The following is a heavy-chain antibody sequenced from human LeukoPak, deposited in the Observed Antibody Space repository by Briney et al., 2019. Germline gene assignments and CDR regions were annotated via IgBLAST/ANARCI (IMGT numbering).Heavy chain of an antibody. CDR3: AREGGYSRRRNDAFDI. CDR2: IIPIFGTA. D-gene: IGHD6-13*01. V-gene: IGHV1-69*13. J-gene: IGHJ3*02. Sequence: SVKVSCKASGGTFSSYAISWVRQAPGQGLEWMGGIIPIFGTANYAQKFQGRVTITADESTSTAYMELSSLRSDDTAVYYCAREGGYSRRRNDAFDIWGQGTMVTVSS. CDR1: GGTFSSYA.